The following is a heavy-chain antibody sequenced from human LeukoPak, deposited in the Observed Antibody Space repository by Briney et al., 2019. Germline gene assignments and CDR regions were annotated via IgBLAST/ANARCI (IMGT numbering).Heavy chain of an antibody. CDR1: GGSISSYY. D-gene: IGHD5-18*01. Sequence: PSETLSLTCTVSGGSISSYYWSWIRQPPGKGLEWIGYIYYSGSTNYNPSLKSRVTISVDTSKNQFSLKLSSVTAADTAVYYCASCERGYSYGYDYYNYMDVWGKGTTVTVS. J-gene: IGHJ6*03. V-gene: IGHV4-59*01. CDR3: ASCERGYSYGYDYYNYMDV. CDR2: IYYSGST.